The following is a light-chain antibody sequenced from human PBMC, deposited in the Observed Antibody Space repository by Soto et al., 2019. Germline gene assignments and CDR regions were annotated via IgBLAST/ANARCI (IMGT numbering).Light chain of an antibody. J-gene: IGKJ1*01. Sequence: DIEMTQSRSTLSASVGDSLTLTCRARQSISSSLAWYQQKPGQAPKLLIYKASSLDSGIPSRFSGSGSGTEFTLTISSLQPDDFATYYCQQYNSYSWTFGQGTNVDI. CDR2: KAS. V-gene: IGKV1-5*03. CDR3: QQYNSYSWT. CDR1: QSISSS.